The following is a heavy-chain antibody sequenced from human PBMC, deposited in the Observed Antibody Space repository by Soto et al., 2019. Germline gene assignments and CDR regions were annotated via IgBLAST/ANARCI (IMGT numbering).Heavy chain of an antibody. CDR2: IYYSGST. CDR1: GGSISSGDYY. CDR3: ARVRVAPNSGGMDV. J-gene: IGHJ6*02. D-gene: IGHD3-3*01. V-gene: IGHV4-30-4*01. Sequence: SETLSLTCTVSGGSISSGDYYWSWIRQPPGKGLEWIGYIYYSGSTYYNPSLKSRVTISVDTSKNQFSLKLSSVTAADTAVYYCARVRVAPNSGGMDVWGQGTTVTVSS.